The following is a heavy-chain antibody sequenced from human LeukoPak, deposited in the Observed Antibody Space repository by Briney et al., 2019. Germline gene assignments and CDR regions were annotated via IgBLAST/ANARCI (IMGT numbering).Heavy chain of an antibody. CDR2: IYSGGST. V-gene: IGHV3-66*01. CDR1: GFIVSNSY. CDR3: ARDSWAVAGTGAFDI. Sequence: GGSLRLSCAASGFIVSNSYMSWVRQAPGKGLEWVSVIYSGGSTYYADSVKGRFTISRDNSKNTLYLQMNSLRAEDTAVYYCARDSWAVAGTGAFDIWGQGTMVTVSS. D-gene: IGHD6-19*01. J-gene: IGHJ3*02.